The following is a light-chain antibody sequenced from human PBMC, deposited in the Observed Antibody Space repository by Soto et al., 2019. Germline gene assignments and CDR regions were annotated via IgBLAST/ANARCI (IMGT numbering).Light chain of an antibody. CDR3: QQSHRIHPQ. CDR1: QTIDTH. Sequence: DIQLTQSPSSLSAAVGDRVTINCRARQTIDTHVNWYKQNTGKAPKLLIFAASYLQDGVPSRFSGSGSGTDFALNISSLQPEDFTTYYCQQSHRIHPQFGGGTKVEIK. CDR2: AAS. J-gene: IGKJ4*02. V-gene: IGKV1-39*01.